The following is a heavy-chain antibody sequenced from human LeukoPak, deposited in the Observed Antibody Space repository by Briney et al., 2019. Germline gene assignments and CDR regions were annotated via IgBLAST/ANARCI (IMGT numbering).Heavy chain of an antibody. CDR3: ARAVRAYSSSWSYDY. J-gene: IGHJ4*02. CDR1: GGTFSNYA. D-gene: IGHD6-13*01. CDR2: IVPIFATP. V-gene: IGHV1-69*13. Sequence: GASVKVSCKASGGTFSNYAISWVRQAPGKGLEWMGGIVPIFATPNYAQKFQDRVTITADESTSTAYMELSSLTSEDTAVYYCARAVRAYSSSWSYDYWGQGTVITVSS.